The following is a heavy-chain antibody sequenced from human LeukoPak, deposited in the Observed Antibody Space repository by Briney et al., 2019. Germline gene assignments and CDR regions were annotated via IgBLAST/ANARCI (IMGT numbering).Heavy chain of an antibody. V-gene: IGHV4-39*01. Sequence: SETLSLTCTVSGGSISSSSYYWGWIRQPPGKGLEWIGSMYYSGTTYYNSSLKSRLTISVDTSKNQFSLKLSSVTAADTAVYYCARLATGDFWSGYIDYWGQGTLVTVSS. CDR2: MYYSGTT. J-gene: IGHJ4*02. CDR3: ARLATGDFWSGYIDY. CDR1: GGSISSSSYY. D-gene: IGHD3-3*01.